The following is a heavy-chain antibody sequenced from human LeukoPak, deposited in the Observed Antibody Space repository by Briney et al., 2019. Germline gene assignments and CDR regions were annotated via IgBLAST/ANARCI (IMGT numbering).Heavy chain of an antibody. CDR1: GGSISSSSYY. CDR3: AGYDFWSGYPEAWFDP. D-gene: IGHD3-3*01. V-gene: IGHV4-39*07. J-gene: IGHJ5*02. Sequence: PSETLSLTCTVSGGSISSSSYYWGWIRQPPGKGLEWIGSIYYSGSTYYNPSLKSRVTISVDTSKNQFSLKLSSVTAADTAVYYCAGYDFWSGYPEAWFDPWGQGTLVIVSS. CDR2: IYYSGST.